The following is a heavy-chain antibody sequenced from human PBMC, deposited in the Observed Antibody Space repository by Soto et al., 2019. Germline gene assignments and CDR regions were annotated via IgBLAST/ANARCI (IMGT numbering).Heavy chain of an antibody. CDR3: ARVRVRHAFDI. Sequence: PSETLSLTCTLSGGSNNTGGYYGSWIRHHPGKGLEWIGYIYYSVSTYYNPSLKSRGTISVATSKNPFSLKLSALTVEDTAVYYCARVRVRHAFDIWGKGTMVTV. V-gene: IGHV4-31*03. J-gene: IGHJ3*02. CDR2: IYYSVST. D-gene: IGHD2-21*01. CDR1: GGSNNTGGYY.